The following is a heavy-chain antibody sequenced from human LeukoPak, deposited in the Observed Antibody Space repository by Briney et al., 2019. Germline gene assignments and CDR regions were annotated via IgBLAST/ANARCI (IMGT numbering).Heavy chain of an antibody. CDR3: ATESNYDDSSSYPNFQH. J-gene: IGHJ1*01. D-gene: IGHD3-22*01. CDR2: VDPEDGET. Sequence: ASVKVSCKASGYTLTDYYMHWVRQAPGQGLEWMGCVDPEDGETIYAEKFQGRVTLTAETSTDTPYMELRSLRSEDPAVYYCATESNYDDSSSYPNFQHWGQGTMVTVSS. CDR1: GYTLTDYY. V-gene: IGHV1-69-2*01.